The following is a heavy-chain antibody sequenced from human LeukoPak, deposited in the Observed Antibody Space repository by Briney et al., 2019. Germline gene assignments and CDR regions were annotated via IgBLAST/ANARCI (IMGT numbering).Heavy chain of an antibody. V-gene: IGHV3-21*01. CDR2: ISSDSNYI. CDR1: GFTFTTYS. D-gene: IGHD3/OR15-3a*01. CDR3: ARVAFGLYVMDV. Sequence: GGSLRLSCAASGFTFTTYSMNWVRQAPGKGLEWVSSISSDSNYIYYADSLKGRFTISRDNARNSLHLQMISLRVEDTAVYYCARVAFGLYVMDVWGQGTAVTVSS. J-gene: IGHJ6*02.